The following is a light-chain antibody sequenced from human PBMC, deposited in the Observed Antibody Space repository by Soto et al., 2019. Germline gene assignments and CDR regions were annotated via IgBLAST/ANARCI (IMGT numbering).Light chain of an antibody. CDR1: QDIRNF. CDR2: SAS. Sequence: DIRLTQSPSFLSASLGDRVTITCRASQDIRNFLAWYQQHPGTAPKLLIYSASSPHSGFSSRFRAAGSGTEFTLTITSLQPEDSATYFWQYLNTFSPITFGGGTNVEI. J-gene: IGKJ4*01. CDR3: QYLNTFSPIT. V-gene: IGKV1-9*01.